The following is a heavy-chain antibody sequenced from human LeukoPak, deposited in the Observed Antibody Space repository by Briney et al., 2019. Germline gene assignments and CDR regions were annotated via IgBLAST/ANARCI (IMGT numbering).Heavy chain of an antibody. J-gene: IGHJ4*02. Sequence: GRSLRLSCAASGFTFSSYAMSWVRQAPGKGLEWVSAISGSGGSTYYADSVKGRFTISRDNSKNTLYLQMNSLRAEDTAVYYCAKGEQWLVLDGSVYWGQGTLVTVSS. CDR2: ISGSGGST. D-gene: IGHD6-19*01. V-gene: IGHV3-23*01. CDR3: AKGEQWLVLDGSVY. CDR1: GFTFSSYA.